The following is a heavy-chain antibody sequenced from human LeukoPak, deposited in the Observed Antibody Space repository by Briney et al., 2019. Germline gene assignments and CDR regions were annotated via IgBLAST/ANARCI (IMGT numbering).Heavy chain of an antibody. J-gene: IGHJ4*02. CDR3: SYYYDRSGYVDY. CDR1: GFTFSDAW. V-gene: IGHV3-15*01. Sequence: GGSLRLSCAASGFTFSDAWMNWVRQAPGKGLEWVGRIKSKADGGTIDYAAPVKGRFTISRDDSKNTVYMQMNSLKTEDTAVYYFSYYYDRSGYVDYWGQGTLVTVSS. CDR2: IKSKADGGTI. D-gene: IGHD3-22*01.